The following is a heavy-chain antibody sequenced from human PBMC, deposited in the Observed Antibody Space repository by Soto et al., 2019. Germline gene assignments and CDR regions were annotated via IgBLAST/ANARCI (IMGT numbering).Heavy chain of an antibody. Sequence: QVQLVESGGGVVQPGRSLRLSCAASGFTFSSYGMHWVRQAPGKGLEWVAVISYDGSNKYYADSVKGRFTISRDNSKNTLYLQMNSLRAEDTAVYYCAKWAGDYGMDVWGQGTTVIVSS. CDR3: AKWAGDYGMDV. CDR2: ISYDGSNK. V-gene: IGHV3-30*18. J-gene: IGHJ6*02. CDR1: GFTFSSYG. D-gene: IGHD6-19*01.